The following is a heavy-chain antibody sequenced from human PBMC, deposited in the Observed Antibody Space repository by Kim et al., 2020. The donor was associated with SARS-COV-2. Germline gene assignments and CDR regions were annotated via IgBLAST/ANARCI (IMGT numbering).Heavy chain of an antibody. J-gene: IGHJ5*02. CDR1: GGSFSGYY. CDR2: INHSGST. CDR3: ARKRKQWLLIQPYNWFDP. V-gene: IGHV4-34*01. D-gene: IGHD6-19*01. Sequence: SETLSLTCAVYGGSFSGYYWSWIRQPPGKGLEWIGEINHSGSTNYNPSLKSRVTISVDTSKNQFSLKLSSVTAADTAVYYCARKRKQWLLIQPYNWFDPWGQGTLVTVSS.